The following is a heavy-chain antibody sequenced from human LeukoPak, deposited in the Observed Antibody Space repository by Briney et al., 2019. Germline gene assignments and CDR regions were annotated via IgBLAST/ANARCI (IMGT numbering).Heavy chain of an antibody. CDR3: ARGITVEYCSSTSCSGYGMDV. CDR1: GGSFSGYY. Sequence: SETLPLTCAVYGGSFSGYYWSWIRQPPGKGLEWIGEINHSGSTNYNPSLKSRVTISVDTSKNQFSLKLSSVTAADTAVYYCARGITVEYCSSTSCSGYGMDVWGQGTTVTVSS. V-gene: IGHV4-34*01. D-gene: IGHD2-2*01. J-gene: IGHJ6*02. CDR2: INHSGST.